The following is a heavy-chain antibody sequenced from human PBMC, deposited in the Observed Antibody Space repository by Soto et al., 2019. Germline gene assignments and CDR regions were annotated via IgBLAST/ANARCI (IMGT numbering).Heavy chain of an antibody. CDR1: GGSLRGYY. CDR2: INHSGST. D-gene: IGHD6-19*01. V-gene: IGHV4-34*01. J-gene: IGHJ4*02. CDR3: ARGGAVAGPWDD. Sequence: SETLSLTCAVYGGSLRGYYWSWIRQSPGMALEWIGEINHSGSTNYNPSLKSRVTISLDTSKNHISLKVMSVIVADTAVWDCARGGAVAGPWDDWGQGTQVTVS.